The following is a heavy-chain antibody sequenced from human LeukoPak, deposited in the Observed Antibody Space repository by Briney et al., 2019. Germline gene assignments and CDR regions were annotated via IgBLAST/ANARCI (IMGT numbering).Heavy chain of an antibody. V-gene: IGHV4-34*01. Sequence: SETLSLTCAVYGGSFSGYYWSWNRQPPGKGLEWIGEINHSGSTNYNPSLKSRVTISVDTPKNQFSLKLSSVTAADTAVYYCARTARYGDYFNHYYYYGMDVWGQGTTVTVSS. CDR2: INHSGST. D-gene: IGHD4-17*01. J-gene: IGHJ6*02. CDR3: ARTARYGDYFNHYYYYGMDV. CDR1: GGSFSGYY.